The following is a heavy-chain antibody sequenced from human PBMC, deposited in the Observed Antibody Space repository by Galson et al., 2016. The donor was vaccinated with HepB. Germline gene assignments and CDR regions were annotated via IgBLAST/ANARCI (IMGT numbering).Heavy chain of an antibody. CDR3: AKDFVGSWADAFDL. CDR1: GFTFSDYA. V-gene: IGHV3-23*01. J-gene: IGHJ3*01. CDR2: ISGSEGST. D-gene: IGHD2-21*01. Sequence: SLRLSCAASGFTFSDYAMTWVRQAPGKGLEWVSAISGSEGSTYYADSVKGRFTVSRDKSKNTVYLQMNSLRVEDTAFYYCAKDFVGSWADAFDLWGQGTMVTVSA.